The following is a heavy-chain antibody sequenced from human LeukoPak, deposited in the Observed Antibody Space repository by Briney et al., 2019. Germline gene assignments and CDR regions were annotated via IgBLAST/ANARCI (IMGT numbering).Heavy chain of an antibody. CDR2: ISYDGSNK. V-gene: IGHV3-30*03. CDR3: ARSHSSSFKSDFDY. CDR1: GFTFSSYG. Sequence: GGSLRLSCAASGFTFSSYGMHWVRQAPGKGLEWVAVISYDGSNKYYADSVKGRFTISRDNSKNTLYLQMNSLRAEDTAVYYCARSHSSSFKSDFDYWGQGTLVTVSS. D-gene: IGHD6-6*01. J-gene: IGHJ4*02.